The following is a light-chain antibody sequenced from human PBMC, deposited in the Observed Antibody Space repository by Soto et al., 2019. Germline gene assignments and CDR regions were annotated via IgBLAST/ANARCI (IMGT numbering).Light chain of an antibody. V-gene: IGLV1-44*01. CDR3: ASWDGSRRGVV. J-gene: IGLJ2*01. CDR1: SSNIGSNT. Sequence: QSVLTQPPSASGTPGQRVTISCSGSSSNIGSNTVTWYQHLPGTAPKLLIYSNDQRPSGVPDRFSGSKSGTSASLAISGLQSEDEADYYCASWDGSRRGVVFGGGTKVTVL. CDR2: SND.